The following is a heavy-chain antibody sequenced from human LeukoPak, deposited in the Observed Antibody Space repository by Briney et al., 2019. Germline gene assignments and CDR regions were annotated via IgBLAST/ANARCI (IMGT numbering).Heavy chain of an antibody. CDR1: GFTFSSYE. Sequence: PGGSLTLSCAASGFTFSSYEMNWVRQAPGKALEWVSYISSSGSTIYYAHSVKGRFTSSRDNAKNTLYLQMNSLRAEDTAVYYWARGTGIDAFDIWGQGTMVTVSS. J-gene: IGHJ3*02. D-gene: IGHD7-27*01. V-gene: IGHV3-48*03. CDR2: ISSSGSTI. CDR3: ARGTGIDAFDI.